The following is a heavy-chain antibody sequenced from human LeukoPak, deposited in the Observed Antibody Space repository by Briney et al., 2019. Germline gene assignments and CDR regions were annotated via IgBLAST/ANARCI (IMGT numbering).Heavy chain of an antibody. D-gene: IGHD6-13*01. V-gene: IGHV3-30-3*01. CDR3: ARDRGSSWYVPGFGY. Sequence: PGGSLRLSCAASGFTFSSYAMHWVRQAPGKGLEWVAVISYDGSNKYYADSVKGRFTISRDNSKNTLYLQMNSLRAEDTAVYYCARDRGSSWYVPGFGYWGQGTLVTVSS. CDR1: GFTFSSYA. J-gene: IGHJ4*02. CDR2: ISYDGSNK.